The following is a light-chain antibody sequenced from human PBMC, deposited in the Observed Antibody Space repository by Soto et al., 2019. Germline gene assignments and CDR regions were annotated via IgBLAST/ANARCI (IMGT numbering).Light chain of an antibody. CDR3: QQSYSRVT. V-gene: IGKV1-39*01. J-gene: IGKJ1*01. CDR2: AAS. Sequence: DIQMTPSPSSLSASVGDSVTFTCRASQTISNRLSWYQHKPGTAPRLLIYAASRLQSGVPSRFSGCRSGTDFTLTISGLQPEDFATYYCQQSYSRVTFGQGTKVDIK. CDR1: QTISNR.